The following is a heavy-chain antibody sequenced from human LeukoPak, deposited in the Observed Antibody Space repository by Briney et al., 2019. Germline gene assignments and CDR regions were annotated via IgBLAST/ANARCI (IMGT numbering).Heavy chain of an antibody. J-gene: IGHJ4*02. CDR1: GFTFDDYA. CDR3: ARPNVDIVATTTFDY. D-gene: IGHD5-12*01. Sequence: GGSLRLSCAASGFTFDDYAMHWVRQASGKGLEWVSGISWNSGSIGYADSVKSRFTISRDNAKNSLYLQMNSLRAEDTALYYCARPNVDIVATTTFDYWGQGTLVTVSS. CDR2: ISWNSGSI. V-gene: IGHV3-9*01.